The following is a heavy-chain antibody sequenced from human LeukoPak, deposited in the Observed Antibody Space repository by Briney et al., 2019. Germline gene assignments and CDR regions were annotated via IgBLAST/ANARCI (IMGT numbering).Heavy chain of an antibody. CDR1: GFTFSSFS. CDR3: ARHYGYLDY. Sequence: GGSLRLSCAASGFTFSSFSMNWVRQAPGKGREWVSYISSSSSSIYYADSVKGRFTISRDNAKNSLYLQMNSLGDEDMAVYYCARHYGYLDYWGQGTLVTVSS. D-gene: IGHD4-17*01. J-gene: IGHJ4*02. CDR2: ISSSSSSI. V-gene: IGHV3-48*02.